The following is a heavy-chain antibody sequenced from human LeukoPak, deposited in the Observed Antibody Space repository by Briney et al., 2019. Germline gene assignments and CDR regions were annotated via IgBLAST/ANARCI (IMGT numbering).Heavy chain of an antibody. CDR3: ARATFGGVIVY. CDR2: ISAYNGNT. CDR1: GYTFTSYG. V-gene: IGHV1-18*01. D-gene: IGHD3-16*02. Sequence: ASVKVSCKASGYTFTSYGISWVRQAPGQGLEWMGWISAYNGNTNYAQKLQGRVTMTRNTSISTAYMELSSLRSEDTAVYYCARATFGGVIVYWGQGTLVTVSS. J-gene: IGHJ4*02.